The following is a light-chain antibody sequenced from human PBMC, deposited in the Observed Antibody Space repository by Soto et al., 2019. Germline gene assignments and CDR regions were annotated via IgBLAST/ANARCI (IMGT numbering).Light chain of an antibody. CDR3: QQYGDSPQT. CDR2: GAS. J-gene: IGKJ1*01. V-gene: IGKV3-20*01. CDR1: QSVGSS. Sequence: ELVLTQSPGTLSLSPGDRATLSCRASQSVGSSLSWYQQKPGQAPRLLFYGASNRATAIPDRFSGSGFGTDFTLTTTRLEPEDFAVYYCQQYGDSPQTFGPGTKVDIK.